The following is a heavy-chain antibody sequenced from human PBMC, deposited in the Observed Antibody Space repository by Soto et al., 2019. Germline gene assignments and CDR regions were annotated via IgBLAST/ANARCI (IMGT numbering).Heavy chain of an antibody. Sequence: GGSLRLSCAASGFTVSSNYMSWVRQAPGKGLEWVSVIYSGGSTYYADSVKGRFTISRDNSKNTLYLQMNSLRAEDTAVYYCARGLYSSNSNWFDPWGQGTLVTVSS. J-gene: IGHJ5*02. CDR2: IYSGGST. V-gene: IGHV3-53*01. CDR1: GFTVSSNY. CDR3: ARGLYSSNSNWFDP. D-gene: IGHD6-13*01.